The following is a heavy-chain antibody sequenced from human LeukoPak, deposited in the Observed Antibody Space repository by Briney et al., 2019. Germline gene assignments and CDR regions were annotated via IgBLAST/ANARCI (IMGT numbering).Heavy chain of an antibody. CDR3: ARGSRPGIAAAGTPDY. Sequence: PGGSLRLSCAASGFTFSDYYMSWIRQAPGKGLEWGSYISSSGSTIYYADSVKGRFTISRDNAKNSLYLQMNSLRAEDTAAYYCARGSRPGIAAAGTPDYWGQGTLVTVSS. CDR1: GFTFSDYY. V-gene: IGHV3-11*04. D-gene: IGHD6-13*01. J-gene: IGHJ4*02. CDR2: ISSSGSTI.